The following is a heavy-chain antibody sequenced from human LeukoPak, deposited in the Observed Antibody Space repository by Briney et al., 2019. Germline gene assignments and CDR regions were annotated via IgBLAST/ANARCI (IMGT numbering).Heavy chain of an antibody. CDR1: GLRISSFW. CDR2: VNGEGGYR. CDR3: VRDGDDYNFDY. V-gene: IGHV3-74*01. Sequence: PGGSPRLSCAASGLRISSFWMHWARQAPGKGRVWVSRVNGEGGYRNYADSVKGRFTISRDNARNTLYLQMHSLRAEDTAVYYCVRDGDDYNFDYWGQGSLVTVSS. D-gene: IGHD5-24*01. J-gene: IGHJ4*02.